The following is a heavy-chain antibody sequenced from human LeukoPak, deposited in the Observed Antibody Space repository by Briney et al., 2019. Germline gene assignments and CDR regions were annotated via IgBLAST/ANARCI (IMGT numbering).Heavy chain of an antibody. Sequence: PGGSLRLSCAASGFTFSSYAMSWVRQAPGKGLEWVSGISTSGGSTYYADSVKGRFTISRDNSKNTLYLQMNSPRAEDTAVYYCAKGKYCSSTSCRLFDYWGQGTLVTVSS. CDR2: ISTSGGST. D-gene: IGHD2-2*01. CDR3: AKGKYCSSTSCRLFDY. V-gene: IGHV3-23*01. J-gene: IGHJ4*02. CDR1: GFTFSSYA.